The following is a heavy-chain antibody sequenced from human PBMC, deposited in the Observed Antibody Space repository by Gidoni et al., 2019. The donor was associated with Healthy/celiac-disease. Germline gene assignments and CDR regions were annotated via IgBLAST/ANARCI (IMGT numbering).Heavy chain of an antibody. J-gene: IGHJ4*02. D-gene: IGHD3-22*01. CDR2: ISSSSSTI. CDR3: ARAFRVRGYYFEDY. Sequence: EVQLVESGGGLVQPGGSLRLSCAASGFTFSSYSMNWARQAPGKGLEWVSYISSSSSTIYYADSVKGRFTISRDNAKNSLYLQMNSLRDEDTAVYYCARAFRVRGYYFEDYWGQGTLVTVSS. CDR1: GFTFSSYS. V-gene: IGHV3-48*02.